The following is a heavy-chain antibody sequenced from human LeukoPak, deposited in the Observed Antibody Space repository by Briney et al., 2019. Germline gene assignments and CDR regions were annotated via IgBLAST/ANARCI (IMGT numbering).Heavy chain of an antibody. CDR2: ISYDGSNK. CDR3: ARRGQYCSSTSCTGYYYGMDV. J-gene: IGHJ6*02. D-gene: IGHD2-2*01. Sequence: GGSLRLSCAASGFTFSSYWMHWVRQAPGKGLEWVAVISYDGSNKYYADSVKGRFTISRDNSKNTLYLQMNSLRAEDTAVYYCARRGQYCSSTSCTGYYYGMDVWGQGTTVTVSS. V-gene: IGHV3-30-3*01. CDR1: GFTFSSYW.